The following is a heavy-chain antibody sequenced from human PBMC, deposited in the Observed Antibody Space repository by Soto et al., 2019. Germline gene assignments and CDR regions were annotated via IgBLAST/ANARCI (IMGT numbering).Heavy chain of an antibody. CDR1: GYTFTSYD. J-gene: IGHJ4*02. D-gene: IGHD3-22*01. CDR2: MNPNSGNT. Sequence: QVQLVQSGAEVKKPGASVKVSCKASGYTFTSYDINWVRQATGQGLEWMGWMNPNSGNTGYAQKFQGRVTMTRNTSIITAYMELSSLRSEDTAVYYCARAPTYYYDSSGYYYRDYWGQGTLVTVSS. CDR3: ARAPTYYYDSSGYYYRDY. V-gene: IGHV1-8*01.